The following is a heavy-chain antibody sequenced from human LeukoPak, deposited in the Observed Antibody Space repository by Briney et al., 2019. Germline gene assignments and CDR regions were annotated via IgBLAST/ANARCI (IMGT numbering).Heavy chain of an antibody. Sequence: GGSLRLSCAASGFTFSSYWMHWVRQAPGKGLEWVASIRYDGSNKHYADSVKGRFTISRDNSKNTLYLQMNSLRAEDTAVYYCAQDQSLEYYYDSSGYHGAFDIWGQGTMVTVSS. CDR3: AQDQSLEYYYDSSGYHGAFDI. CDR1: GFTFSSYW. J-gene: IGHJ3*02. CDR2: IRYDGSNK. V-gene: IGHV3-30*02. D-gene: IGHD3-22*01.